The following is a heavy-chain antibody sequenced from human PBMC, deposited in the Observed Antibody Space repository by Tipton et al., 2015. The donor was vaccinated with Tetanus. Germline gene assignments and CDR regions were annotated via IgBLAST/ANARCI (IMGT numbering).Heavy chain of an antibody. CDR2: IYFRGSP. J-gene: IGHJ5*02. V-gene: IGHV4-39*02. Sequence: TLSLTCTVSGTSISDKKYYWGWIRQAPGKGLEWIASIYFRGSPYYSPSLKSRLTIDVDTSQNLFSLTLTSVTAADTAVYFCARLLYGYWFDPWGQGILVTVSS. CDR3: ARLLYGYWFDP. CDR1: GTSISDKKYY. D-gene: IGHD2/OR15-2a*01.